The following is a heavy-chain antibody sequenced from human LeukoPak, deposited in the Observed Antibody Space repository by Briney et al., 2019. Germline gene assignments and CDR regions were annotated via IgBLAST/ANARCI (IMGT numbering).Heavy chain of an antibody. J-gene: IGHJ3*02. Sequence: PSETLSLTCTVSGGSIGSYYWSWSRQPAGKGLEWIGRIYTSGSTNYYPSLKSRVTMSVDTSKNQFSLKLSSVTAADTAVYYCARGGIVLAVKDAFDIWGQGTMVTVSS. V-gene: IGHV4-4*07. CDR3: ARGGIVLAVKDAFDI. D-gene: IGHD2-8*02. CDR2: IYTSGST. CDR1: GGSIGSYY.